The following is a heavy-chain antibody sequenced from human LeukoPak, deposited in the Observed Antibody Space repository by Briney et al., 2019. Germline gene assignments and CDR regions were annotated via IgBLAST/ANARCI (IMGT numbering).Heavy chain of an antibody. Sequence: SETLSLTCTVSGGSISSYYWSWIRQPPGKGLEWIGYIYYSGSTNYNPSLKSRVTISVDTSKNQFSLKLSSVTAADTAVYYCAIHGAPYYYDSSGPFDYWGQGTLVTVSS. CDR2: IYYSGST. CDR1: GGSISSYY. V-gene: IGHV4-59*08. D-gene: IGHD3-22*01. J-gene: IGHJ4*02. CDR3: AIHGAPYYYDSSGPFDY.